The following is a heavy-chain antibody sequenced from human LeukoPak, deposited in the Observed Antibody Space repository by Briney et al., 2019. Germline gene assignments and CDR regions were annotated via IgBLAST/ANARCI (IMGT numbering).Heavy chain of an antibody. CDR2: SVPIFGTA. D-gene: IGHD6-19*01. CDR1: GGTFSSYA. V-gene: IGHV1-69*13. Sequence: ASVKVSCKASGGTFSSYAISWVRQAPGQGLEWVGGSVPIFGTANYAQKFQGRVTITADESTSTAYMELSSLRSEDTAVYYCARDLESIAVAGNGGYWGQGTLVTVSS. CDR3: ARDLESIAVAGNGGY. J-gene: IGHJ4*02.